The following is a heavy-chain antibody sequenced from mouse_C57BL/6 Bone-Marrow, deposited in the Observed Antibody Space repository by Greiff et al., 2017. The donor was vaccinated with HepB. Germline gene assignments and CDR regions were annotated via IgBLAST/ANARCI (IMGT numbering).Heavy chain of an antibody. CDR3: ARDQVPLRQGFAY. J-gene: IGHJ3*01. D-gene: IGHD2-12*01. CDR1: GFTFSSYA. V-gene: IGHV5-4*01. Sequence: EVQLVESGGGLVKPGGSLKLSCAASGFTFSSYAMSWVRQTPEKRLEWVATISDGGSYTYYPDNVKGRFTISRDNAKNNLYLQMSHLKSEDTAMYYCARDQVPLRQGFAYWGQGTLVTVSA. CDR2: ISDGGSYT.